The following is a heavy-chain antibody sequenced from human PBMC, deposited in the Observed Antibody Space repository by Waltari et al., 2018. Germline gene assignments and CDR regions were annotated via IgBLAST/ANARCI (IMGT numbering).Heavy chain of an antibody. CDR3: ARPSTMVRGVNRRGNWFDP. CDR1: GGSFSGYY. V-gene: IGHV4-34*01. J-gene: IGHJ5*02. D-gene: IGHD3-10*01. CDR2: INHSVSP. Sequence: QVQLQQWGAGLLKPSETLSLTCAVYGGSFSGYYWSWIRQPPGKGLEWIGEINHSVSPNSNPPLKGRVTISVDTSKNQFSLKLSSVTAADTAVYYCARPSTMVRGVNRRGNWFDPWGQGTLVTVSS.